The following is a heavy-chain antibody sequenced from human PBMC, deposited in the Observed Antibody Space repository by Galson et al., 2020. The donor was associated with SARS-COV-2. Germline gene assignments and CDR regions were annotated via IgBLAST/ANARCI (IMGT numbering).Heavy chain of an antibody. V-gene: IGHV1-2*06. CDR1: GYTFTRYY. J-gene: IGHJ4*02. Sequence: ASVKVSCKASGYTFTRYYMHWVRQAPGQGLEWMGRINPNSGGTDYAQKFQGRVTMTRDTSISTAYMELSRLRSDDTAIYYCASSIDILTGYYTMFDDWGQGTLVTVS. CDR3: ASSIDILTGYYTMFDD. CDR2: INPNSGGT. D-gene: IGHD3-9*01.